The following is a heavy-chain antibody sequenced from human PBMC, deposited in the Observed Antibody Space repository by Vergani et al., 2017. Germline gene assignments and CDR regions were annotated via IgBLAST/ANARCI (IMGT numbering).Heavy chain of an antibody. CDR3: ARSTVTTLPYYYYGMDV. Sequence: EVQLVQSGAEVKKPGESLKISCKGSGYSLTSYWIGWVRQMPGKGLEWMGIIYPGDSDTRYSPSFQGQVTISADKSISTAYLQWSSLKASDTAMYYCARSTVTTLPYYYYGMDVWGQGTTVTVSS. V-gene: IGHV5-51*01. CDR1: GYSLTSYW. D-gene: IGHD4-17*01. J-gene: IGHJ6*02. CDR2: IYPGDSDT.